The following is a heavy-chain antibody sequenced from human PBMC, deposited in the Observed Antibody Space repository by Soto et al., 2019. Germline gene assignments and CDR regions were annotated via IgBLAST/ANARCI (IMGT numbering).Heavy chain of an antibody. CDR3: VRQGIGNLHGLVDV. D-gene: IGHD1-1*01. CDR2: VYYTGGT. Sequence: QVQLQQSGPGLVKPSETLSLTCTVASGPSSSHNWGWIRQPPGRGLEWIGYVYYTGGTSYNPSLKGRVTISADTSTNRSSLTLSSVTAADTAVYYCVRQGIGNLHGLVDVWGQGTTVSVSS. J-gene: IGHJ6*02. CDR1: SGPSSSHN. V-gene: IGHV4-59*08.